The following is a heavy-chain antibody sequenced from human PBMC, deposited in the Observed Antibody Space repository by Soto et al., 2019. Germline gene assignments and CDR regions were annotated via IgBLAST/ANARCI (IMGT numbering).Heavy chain of an antibody. CDR2: LYPGDSDT. D-gene: IGHD3-22*01. CDR1: GYSFINYW. CDR3: ARHDYVDSSASVIHAFDY. V-gene: IGHV5-51*01. J-gene: IGHJ4*02. Sequence: PGESLKISCKASGYSFINYWIGWVRQMPGQGLEWMGILYPGDSDTRYSPSFQGQVTISADKSIRTAYLQWSSLKASDTAMYYCARHDYVDSSASVIHAFDYWGQGTHVTVSS.